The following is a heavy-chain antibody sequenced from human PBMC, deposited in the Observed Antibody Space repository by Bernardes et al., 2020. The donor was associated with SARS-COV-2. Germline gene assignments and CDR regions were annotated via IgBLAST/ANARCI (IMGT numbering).Heavy chain of an antibody. CDR2: ISYSGGRT. J-gene: IGHJ4*02. CDR1: GFTFSSYD. D-gene: IGHD6-6*01. V-gene: IGHV3-23*01. CDR3: TKDPQYSNDIDH. Sequence: VGSLSLSCAASGFTFSSYDMSWVRQAPGKGLEWVSTISYSGGRTHYADSVKGRFTISRDNSDNTVYLQMSSLRAEDTAVYYCTKDPQYSNDIDHWGQGTLVTVSS.